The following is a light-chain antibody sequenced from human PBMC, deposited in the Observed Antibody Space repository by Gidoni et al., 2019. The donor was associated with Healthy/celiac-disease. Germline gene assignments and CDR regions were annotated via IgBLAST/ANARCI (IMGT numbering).Light chain of an antibody. CDR3: QQYDNPPFT. V-gene: IGKV1-33*01. CDR2: DAS. CDR1: QDISNY. J-gene: IGKJ3*01. Sequence: IQIPQLPSSLSASVGDRVTTTCQASQDISNYLNWYQQKPGKAPKLLIYDASNLETGVPSRFSGSGSGTDFTFTISSLQPEDIATYYCQQYDNPPFTFXPXTKVDIK.